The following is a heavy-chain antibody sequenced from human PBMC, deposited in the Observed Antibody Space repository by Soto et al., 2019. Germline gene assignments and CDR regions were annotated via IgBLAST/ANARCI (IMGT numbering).Heavy chain of an antibody. CDR3: ARGQDGRYFDWLLSDYSYYYMDV. D-gene: IGHD3-9*01. CDR1: GESFSGYY. Sequence: SEILSLTCAVCGESFSGYYWNWIRQPPGKGLKRIGEINHSGSTNHNPPLKSRGTISVDPSQKQFSLKLSFVTAADTAVYYCARGQDGRYFDWLLSDYSYYYMDVWGKGTPVTVS. V-gene: IGHV4-34*01. CDR2: INHSGST. J-gene: IGHJ6*03.